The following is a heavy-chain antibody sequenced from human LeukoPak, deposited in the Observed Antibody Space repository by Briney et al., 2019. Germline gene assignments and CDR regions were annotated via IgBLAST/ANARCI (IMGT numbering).Heavy chain of an antibody. V-gene: IGHV3-30*03. CDR2: ISYDGSDK. CDR1: GFTFHKFC. Sequence: GSLRTFSAAAGFTFHKFCMHLVRQASGQGPEWGTFISYDGSDKSYTDPVKGRFTISRDNSKNTLYLQMNSLRDDDTVVYYCARDISTGWSLEYWGQGTLVTVSS. J-gene: IGHJ4*02. D-gene: IGHD6-19*01. CDR3: ARDISTGWSLEY.